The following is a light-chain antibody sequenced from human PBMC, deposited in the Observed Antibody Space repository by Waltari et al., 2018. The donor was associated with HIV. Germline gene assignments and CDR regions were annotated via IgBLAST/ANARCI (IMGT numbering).Light chain of an antibody. CDR3: QQYNKWPPFT. J-gene: IGKJ5*01. CDR2: GAS. Sequence: IVMTQSPPTLSVSPGERATLSCRASESVSINLAWYQQKPGQAPRLLIYGASTRATGIPARFSGSGSGTEFTLTISSLQSEDFALYYCQQYNKWPPFTFGQGTLLEIK. CDR1: ESVSIN. V-gene: IGKV3-15*01.